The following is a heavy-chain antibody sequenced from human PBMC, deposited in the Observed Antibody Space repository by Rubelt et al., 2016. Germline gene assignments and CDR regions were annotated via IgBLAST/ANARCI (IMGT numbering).Heavy chain of an antibody. CDR1: GYTFTSYA. J-gene: IGHJ6*02. V-gene: IGHV1-3*01. D-gene: IGHD3-16*01. CDR3: ARKGYGYGMDV. CDR2: INAGNGNT. Sequence: QVQLVLSGAEVKKPGASVKVSCKASGYTFTSYAMHWVRQAPGQRLEWMGWINAGNGNTKYSQKFQGRVTITRDTSASTAYMELSSLRSEDTAVYYCARKGYGYGMDVWGQGTTVTVSS.